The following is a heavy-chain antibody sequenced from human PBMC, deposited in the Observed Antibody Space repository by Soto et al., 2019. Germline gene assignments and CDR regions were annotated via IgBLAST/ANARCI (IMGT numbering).Heavy chain of an antibody. Sequence: PGGSLRLCCAASGFTFSSYDMHWVRQATGKGLEWVSAIGTAGDTYYPGSVKGRFTISRENAKNSLYLQMNSLRAGDTAVYYCARSGSYSSGHNYYYGMDVWGQGTTVTVSS. J-gene: IGHJ6*02. V-gene: IGHV3-13*04. D-gene: IGHD6-19*01. CDR3: ARSGSYSSGHNYYYGMDV. CDR1: GFTFSSYD. CDR2: IGTAGDT.